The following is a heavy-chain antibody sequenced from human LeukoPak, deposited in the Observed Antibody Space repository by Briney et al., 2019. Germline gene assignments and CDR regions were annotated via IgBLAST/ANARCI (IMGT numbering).Heavy chain of an antibody. J-gene: IGHJ4*02. CDR1: GFTFSTYG. Sequence: GGSLRLSCAASGFTFSTYGMHWVRQAPGKGLEWVAVIWYDGSNKYYGDSVKGRFTISRDNSKNTLYLQMNSLRAEDTAVYYCARDPATVTSYFDYWGQGTLVTVSS. CDR3: ARDPATVTSYFDY. D-gene: IGHD4-17*01. V-gene: IGHV3-33*01. CDR2: IWYDGSNK.